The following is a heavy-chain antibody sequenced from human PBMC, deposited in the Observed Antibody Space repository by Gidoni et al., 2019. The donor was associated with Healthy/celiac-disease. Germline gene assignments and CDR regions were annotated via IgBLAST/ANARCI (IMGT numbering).Heavy chain of an antibody. CDR1: GGSFSGYY. CDR2: INHSGST. D-gene: IGHD4-4*01. J-gene: IGHJ6*02. V-gene: IGHV4-34*01. CDR3: ARGRRTYYYSNSPTQYGMDV. Sequence: QVPLQQWGAGLLKPSETLSLTCAVYGGSFSGYYWSWIRQPPGKGLEWIGEINHSGSTNYNPSRKSRVTISVDTSKNQFSLKLSSVTAADTAVYYCARGRRTYYYSNSPTQYGMDVWGQGTTVTVSS.